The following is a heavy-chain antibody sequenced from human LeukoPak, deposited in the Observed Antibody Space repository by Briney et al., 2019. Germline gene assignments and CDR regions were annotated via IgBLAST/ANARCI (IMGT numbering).Heavy chain of an antibody. J-gene: IGHJ5*02. CDR3: ARLAYYYDSSGFDP. D-gene: IGHD3-22*01. CDR1: GYTFTSYG. Sequence: ASVKVSCKASGYTFTSYGISWVRQAPGQGLEWMGWISAYNGNTNYAQKLQGRVTMTTDTSTSTAYMELRSLRSDDTAVYYCARLAYYYDSSGFDPWGQGTLVTVSS. V-gene: IGHV1-18*01. CDR2: ISAYNGNT.